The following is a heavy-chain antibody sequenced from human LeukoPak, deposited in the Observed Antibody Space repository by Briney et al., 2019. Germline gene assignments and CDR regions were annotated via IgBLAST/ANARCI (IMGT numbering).Heavy chain of an antibody. CDR1: GFTFSSYE. CDR2: ISSSGSTI. J-gene: IGHJ4*02. Sequence: GGSLRLSCAASGFTFSSYEMNWVRQAPGKGLEWVSYISSSGSTIYYADSAKGRFTISRDNAKNSLYLQMNSLRAEDTAVYYCVRDMGRESIFDYWGQGTLVTVSS. CDR3: VRDMGRESIFDY. V-gene: IGHV3-48*03.